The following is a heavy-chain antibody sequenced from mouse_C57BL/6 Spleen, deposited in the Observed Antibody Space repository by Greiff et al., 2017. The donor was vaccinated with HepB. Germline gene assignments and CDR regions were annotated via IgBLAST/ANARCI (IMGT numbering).Heavy chain of an antibody. CDR1: GYTFTSYW. V-gene: IGHV1-50*01. CDR3: ARLEGAWFAY. J-gene: IGHJ3*01. Sequence: VQLQQPGAELVKPGASVKLSCKASGYTFTSYWMQWVKQRPGQGLEWIGEIDPSDSYTNYNQKFKGKATLTVDTSSSTAYMQLSSLTSEDSAVYYCARLEGAWFAYWGQGTLVTVSA. CDR2: IDPSDSYT.